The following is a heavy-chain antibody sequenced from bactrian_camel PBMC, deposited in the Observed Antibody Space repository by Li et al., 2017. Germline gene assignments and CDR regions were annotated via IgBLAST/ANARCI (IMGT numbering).Heavy chain of an antibody. J-gene: IGHJ6*01. V-gene: IGHV3S55*01. Sequence: HVQLVESGGGSVQAGGSVRLSCVYSGHASDSIWLAWFRQAPGKEREFVSSIGTDGSTKYADSVKGRFTISKDNAKNILYLQMNNLKPEDTAVYYCVQDAGWGFCTGGYIVPRDFTYWGQGTQVTVS. CDR1: GHASDSIW. CDR2: IGTDGST. CDR3: VQDAGWGFCTGGYIVPRDFTY. D-gene: IGHD5*01.